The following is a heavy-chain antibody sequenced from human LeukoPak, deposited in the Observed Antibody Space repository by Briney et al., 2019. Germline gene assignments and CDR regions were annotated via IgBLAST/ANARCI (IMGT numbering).Heavy chain of an antibody. J-gene: IGHJ4*02. V-gene: IGHV1-2*02. CDR2: INPNSGGT. CDR3: ARTNDYSNYGCDY. CDR1: GYTFTGYY. D-gene: IGHD4-11*01. Sequence: ASVKVSCKASGYTFTGYYMHWVRQAPGQGLEWMGWINPNSGGTNYAQKFQGRVTMTRDTSISTAYMELSRLRSDDTAVYYCARTNDYSNYGCDYWGQGTLVTVSS.